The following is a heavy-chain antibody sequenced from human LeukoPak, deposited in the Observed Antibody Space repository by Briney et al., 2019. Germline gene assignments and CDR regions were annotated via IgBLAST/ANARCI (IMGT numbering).Heavy chain of an antibody. CDR3: ARGQRGSYVNYYYYHGLDV. D-gene: IGHD1-26*01. V-gene: IGHV4-59*01. CDR1: GGSITRYF. CDR2: IHYSGST. J-gene: IGHJ6*02. Sequence: SETLSLTCSVSGGSITRYFWTWIRQPPGKGLEWIGYIHYSGSTNYNPSLDSRATISVDTSKNQFSLKLSFVTAADTAVYYCARGQRGSYVNYYYYHGLDVWGQGTTVTVPS.